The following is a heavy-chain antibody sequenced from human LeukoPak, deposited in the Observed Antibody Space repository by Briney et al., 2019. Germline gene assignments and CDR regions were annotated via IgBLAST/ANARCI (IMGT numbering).Heavy chain of an antibody. CDR1: GYTFTSYG. V-gene: IGHV1-18*04. D-gene: IGHD2-15*01. CDR3: ARLLGYCSGGSCYGDY. Sequence: ASVKVSCKASGYTFTSYGISWVRQAPGQGLEWMGWISAYDGNTNYAQKLQGRVTMTTDTSTSTAYMELRSLRSDDTAVYYCARLLGYCSGGSCYGDYWGQGTLVTVSS. CDR2: ISAYDGNT. J-gene: IGHJ4*02.